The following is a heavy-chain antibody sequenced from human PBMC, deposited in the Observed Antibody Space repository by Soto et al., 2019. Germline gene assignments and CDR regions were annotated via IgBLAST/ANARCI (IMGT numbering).Heavy chain of an antibody. J-gene: IGHJ4*02. V-gene: IGHV3-23*01. CDR1: GFTFSSYA. D-gene: IGHD6-13*01. CDR3: AKRLGYSSSWYYFDY. Sequence: GGSVRLSCAASGFTFSSYAMSWVRQAPGKGLEWVSAISGSGGSTYYADSVKGRFTISRDNSQNTLFLQMNGLRAEDTAIYYCAKRLGYSSSWYYFDYWGQGTLVTVSS. CDR2: ISGSGGST.